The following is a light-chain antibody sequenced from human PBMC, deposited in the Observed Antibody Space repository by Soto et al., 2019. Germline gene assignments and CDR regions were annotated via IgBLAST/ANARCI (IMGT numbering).Light chain of an antibody. CDR3: QQYDNSPLT. V-gene: IGKV3-20*01. CDR2: GAS. CDR1: QSVSTSY. J-gene: IGKJ4*01. Sequence: DIVLTQSPGTLSLSPGERAALSCRASQSVSTSYLAWYQQKPGQAPRLLIYGASNRATDIPDRFSGSGSGTDFTLTISRLEPEDSAVYYCQQYDNSPLTFGGGTKVDIK.